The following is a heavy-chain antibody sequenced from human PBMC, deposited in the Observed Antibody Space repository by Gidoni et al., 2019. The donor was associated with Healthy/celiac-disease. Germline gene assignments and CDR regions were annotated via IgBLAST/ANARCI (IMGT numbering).Heavy chain of an antibody. J-gene: IGHJ4*02. D-gene: IGHD2-21*02. V-gene: IGHV4-59*01. CDR3: ARGCEGGGDCYPQWGFDY. Sequence: GDSISSYYWSWIRQPPGKGLEWIGYIYYSGSTNYNPSLKSRVTISVDTSKNQSSLKLSSVTAADTAVYYCARGCEGGGDCYPQWGFDYWGQGTLVTVSS. CDR1: GDSISSYY. CDR2: IYYSGST.